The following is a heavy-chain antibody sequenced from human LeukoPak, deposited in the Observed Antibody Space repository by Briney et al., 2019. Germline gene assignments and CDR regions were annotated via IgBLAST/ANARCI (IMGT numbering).Heavy chain of an antibody. J-gene: IGHJ5*02. CDR2: ISAYNGNT. V-gene: IGHV1-18*01. CDR3: ARGGHYGSGSLNWFDP. Sequence: GASVKVSCKASGYTFTSYGISWVRQAPGQGLEWMGWISAYNGNTNYAQKLQGRVTMTADTSTSTAYMELRSLRSDDTAVYYCARGGHYGSGSLNWFDPWGQGTLVTVSS. D-gene: IGHD3-10*01. CDR1: GYTFTSYG.